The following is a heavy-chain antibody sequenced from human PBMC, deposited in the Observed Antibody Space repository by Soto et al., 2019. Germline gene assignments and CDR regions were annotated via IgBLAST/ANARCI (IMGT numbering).Heavy chain of an antibody. D-gene: IGHD1-1*01. CDR1: GYTFTGYY. J-gene: IGHJ4*02. V-gene: IGHV1-2*02. CDR3: ARTTGRTH. Sequence: ASVKGSCKASGYTFTGYYMHWVRQAPGQGLEWMGWINPNSGVTNYAQQLQGRVTMTRDTSISTAYMELSRLRSDETAVYYCARTTGRTHWGQGTLVTVYS. CDR2: INPNSGVT.